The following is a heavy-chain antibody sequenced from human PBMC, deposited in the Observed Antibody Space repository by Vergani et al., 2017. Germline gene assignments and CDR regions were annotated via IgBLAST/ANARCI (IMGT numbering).Heavy chain of an antibody. Sequence: QVQLVQSGAEVKKPGSSVKVSCKASGGTFSSYTISWVRQAPGQGREWMGRIIPILGIANYAQKFQGRVTITADKSTGTAYMELSSLRSEDTAVYYCAREGSGYDLGATGPFDYWGQGTLVTVSS. D-gene: IGHD5-12*01. J-gene: IGHJ4*02. V-gene: IGHV1-69*02. CDR2: IIPILGIA. CDR1: GGTFSSYT. CDR3: AREGSGYDLGATGPFDY.